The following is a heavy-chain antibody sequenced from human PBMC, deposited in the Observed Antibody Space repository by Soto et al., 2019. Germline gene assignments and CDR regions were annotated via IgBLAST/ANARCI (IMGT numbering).Heavy chain of an antibody. CDR3: ARGGWTTYYSPFFDY. D-gene: IGHD3-10*01. CDR1: GFSLSTSGVG. V-gene: IGHV2-5*02. Sequence: QITLKESGPTLVKPTQPLTLTCTFSGFSLSTSGVGVGWIRQPPGKALEWLALIYWDDDKRYSPSLKSRLTITKDISKNQVVLTLTKLDTVDTATYYCARGGWTTYYSPFFDYWGQGTLVTVSS. CDR2: IYWDDDK. J-gene: IGHJ4*02.